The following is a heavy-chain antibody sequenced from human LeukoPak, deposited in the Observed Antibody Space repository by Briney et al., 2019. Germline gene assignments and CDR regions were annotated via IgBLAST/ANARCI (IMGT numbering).Heavy chain of an antibody. CDR3: ARDITGTTSRAFDI. J-gene: IGHJ3*02. CDR1: GYTFTGYY. V-gene: IGHV1-2*02. CDR2: INPNSGGT. D-gene: IGHD1-7*01. Sequence: ASVKVSCKASGYTFTGYYMHWVRQAPGQGLEWMGWINPNSGGTNYAQKFQGRVTMTRDTSISTAYMELSRLRSDDTAVYYCARDITGTTSRAFDIWGQGTMVTVSS.